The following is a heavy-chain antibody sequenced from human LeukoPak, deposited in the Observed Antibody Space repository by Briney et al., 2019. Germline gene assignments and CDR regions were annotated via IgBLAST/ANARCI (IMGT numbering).Heavy chain of an antibody. J-gene: IGHJ4*02. CDR3: ARGAIKDSSGYSDY. D-gene: IGHD3-22*01. CDR1: GFTFSSYD. Sequence: PGGSLRLSCAASGFTFSSYDMHWVRQAPGKGLEWVAVIWYDGNNKYYADSVKGRFTISRDNSKNTLYLQMNSLRAEDTAVYYCARGAIKDSSGYSDYWGQGTLVTVSS. V-gene: IGHV3-33*01. CDR2: IWYDGNNK.